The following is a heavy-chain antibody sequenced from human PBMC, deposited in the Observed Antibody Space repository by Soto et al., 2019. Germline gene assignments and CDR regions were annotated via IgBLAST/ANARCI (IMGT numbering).Heavy chain of an antibody. CDR3: ARGSEPAYSTWYINGDY. CDR1: GFTFTSYA. Sequence: QVQLVQSGAEVKKPGASVKVSCKASGFTFTSYAIHWVRQAPGQRFEWMGWINAGNGNTEYSQKFQGRVTIARDTSANIAFMEMSSLNFEDTALYYCARGSEPAYSTWYINGDYWGQGTLVTVSS. V-gene: IGHV1-3*01. J-gene: IGHJ4*02. CDR2: INAGNGNT. D-gene: IGHD2-2*01.